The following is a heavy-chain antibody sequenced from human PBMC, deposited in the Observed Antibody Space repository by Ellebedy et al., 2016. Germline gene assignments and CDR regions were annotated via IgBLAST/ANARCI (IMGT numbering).Heavy chain of an antibody. V-gene: IGHV3-23*01. CDR1: GFSFNIKA. D-gene: IGHD2-8*01. Sequence: GESLKISCAASGFSFNIKAMSWVRQAPGKGLEWVSGISGGGDRTFHADSVKGRFTISRDNSKNTLYLQMNNLRAEDTALYYCAKTLFTNGDYWGQGTLVTVSS. CDR2: ISGGGDRT. CDR3: AKTLFTNGDY. J-gene: IGHJ4*02.